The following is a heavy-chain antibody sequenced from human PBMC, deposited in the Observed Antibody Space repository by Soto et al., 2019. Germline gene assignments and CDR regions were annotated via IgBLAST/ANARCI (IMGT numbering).Heavy chain of an antibody. CDR2: ISSSSSTI. CDR1: GFTFSSYS. D-gene: IGHD6-6*01. Sequence: EVQLVESGGGLVQPGGSLRLSCAASGFTFSSYSMNWVRQAPGEGLEWVSYISSSSSTIYSADSVKGRFTISRDNAKNSLYLQMNSLRDEDTAVYYCARPEYSSSSYGMDVWGQGTTVTVSS. CDR3: ARPEYSSSSYGMDV. J-gene: IGHJ6*02. V-gene: IGHV3-48*02.